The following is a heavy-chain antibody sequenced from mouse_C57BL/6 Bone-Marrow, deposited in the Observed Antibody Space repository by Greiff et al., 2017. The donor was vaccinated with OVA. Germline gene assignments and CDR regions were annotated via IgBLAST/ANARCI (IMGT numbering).Heavy chain of an antibody. CDR1: GFTFSSYA. CDR3: AREGYDYDRGFDY. D-gene: IGHD2-4*01. J-gene: IGHJ2*01. V-gene: IGHV5-4*01. CDR2: ISDGGSYT. Sequence: EVQGVESGGGLVKPGGSLKLSCAASGFTFSSYAMSWVRQTPEKRLEWVATISDGGSYTYYPDNVKGRFTISRDNAKNKLYLQLSHLKSEDTAMYYCAREGYDYDRGFDYWGQGTTLTVSS.